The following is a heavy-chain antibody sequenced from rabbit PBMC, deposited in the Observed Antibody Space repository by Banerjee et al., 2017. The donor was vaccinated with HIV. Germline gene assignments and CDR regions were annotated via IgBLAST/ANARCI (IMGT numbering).Heavy chain of an antibody. CDR1: GFSFSSNA. D-gene: IGHD4-1*01. CDR2: IYTGSGST. Sequence: QEQLEESGGDLVKPEGSLTLTCTASGFSFSSNAMCWVRQAPGKGLEWIASIYTGSGSTYYASWAKGRFTISKTSSTTVTLQMTSLTAADTATYFCARTGSPWGGANLWGPGTLVTVS. CDR3: ARTGSPWGGANL. J-gene: IGHJ4*01. V-gene: IGHV1S45*01.